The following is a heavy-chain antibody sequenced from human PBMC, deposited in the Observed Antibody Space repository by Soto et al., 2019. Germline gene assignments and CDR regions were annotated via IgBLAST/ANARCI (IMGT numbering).Heavy chain of an antibody. J-gene: IGHJ4*02. V-gene: IGHV4-31*03. CDR3: ARDIIVAGGLDY. CDR1: DGSISSGTSY. CDR2: ISYSGST. Sequence: KASETLSLTCTVSDGSISSGTSYWSWIRRHPGKGLEWIGYISYSGSTYYNLSLKSRVTISVDTSKNQFSLKLTSVTAADTALYYCARDIIVAGGLDYWGQGTLVTVSS. D-gene: IGHD6-13*01.